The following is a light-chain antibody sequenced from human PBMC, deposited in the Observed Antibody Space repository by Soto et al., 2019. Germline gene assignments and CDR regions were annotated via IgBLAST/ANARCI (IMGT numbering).Light chain of an antibody. CDR3: QTWGTGIRV. CDR1: SGHSSYA. CDR2: LNSDGSH. V-gene: IGLV4-69*01. Sequence: QPVLTQSPPAPAPLGAPVKLTRTLCSGHSSYAIAWHQQQPEKGPRYLMKLNSDGSHSKGDGIPDRFSGSSSGAERYLTISSLQSEDEADYYCQTWGTGIRVFGGGTKLTVL. J-gene: IGLJ2*01.